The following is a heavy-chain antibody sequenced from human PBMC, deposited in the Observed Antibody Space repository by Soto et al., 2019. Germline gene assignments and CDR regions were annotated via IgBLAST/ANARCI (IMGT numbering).Heavy chain of an antibody. D-gene: IGHD4-17*01. V-gene: IGHV3-23*01. Sequence: EVQLLESGGGLVQPGGSLRLSCAASGFTFSSYAMSWVRQAPGKGLEWVSAISGSDDSTYYADSVKGRFTISRDNSKNTLYLQMNSLRAEDTDVYDCAKDPTGEHPIYYFDYWGQGTLVTVSS. J-gene: IGHJ4*02. CDR2: ISGSDDST. CDR1: GFTFSSYA. CDR3: AKDPTGEHPIYYFDY.